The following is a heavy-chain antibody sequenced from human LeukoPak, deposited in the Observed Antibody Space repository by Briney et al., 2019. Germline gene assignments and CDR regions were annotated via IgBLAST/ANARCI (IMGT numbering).Heavy chain of an antibody. CDR1: GYTFTSYY. Sequence: ASVKVSCKASGYTFTSYYMHWVRQAPGQGLEWMGIINPSGGSTRYAEKFQGRVTMTRDTSTSTVYMELSSLRSEDTAIYYCARTNYHDSSGFYDYRGQGALVTVSS. J-gene: IGHJ4*02. D-gene: IGHD3-22*01. CDR2: INPSGGST. CDR3: ARTNYHDSSGFYDY. V-gene: IGHV1-46*01.